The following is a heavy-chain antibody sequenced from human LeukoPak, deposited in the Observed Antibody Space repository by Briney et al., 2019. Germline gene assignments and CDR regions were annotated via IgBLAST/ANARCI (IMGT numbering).Heavy chain of an antibody. CDR3: ARTPQNGAVAGTIDY. J-gene: IGHJ4*02. D-gene: IGHD6-19*01. CDR1: GGSISSDSYY. CDR2: IYRSGRT. V-gene: IGHV4-39*07. Sequence: KPSETLSLTCAVSGGSISSDSYYWAWVRQPPGKGLEWIGSIYRSGRTFYNPSLKSRVTMSVDTSKNQFSLKLSSVTAADTAVYYCARTPQNGAVAGTIDYWGQGTLVTVSS.